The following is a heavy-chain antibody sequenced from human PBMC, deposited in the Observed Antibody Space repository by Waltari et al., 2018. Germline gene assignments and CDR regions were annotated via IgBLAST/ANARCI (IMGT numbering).Heavy chain of an antibody. J-gene: IGHJ4*02. V-gene: IGHV3-30*02. Sequence: QLQLVESGGGVVQPGGSLRLSCAASGSTFSGYGMHWVRQAPGKGLEWVAFIRYDGTRDSVEGRFTVSRDNSKNILFLQMNSLRTEDTAVYYCARDEPPETPHWGQGTLVVVSS. D-gene: IGHD2-15*01. CDR2: IRYDGT. CDR1: GSTFSGYG. CDR3: ARDEPPETPH.